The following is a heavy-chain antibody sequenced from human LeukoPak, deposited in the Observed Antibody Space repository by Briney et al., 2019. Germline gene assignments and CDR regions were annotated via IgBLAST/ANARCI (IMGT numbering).Heavy chain of an antibody. V-gene: IGHV3-11*03. Sequence: GGSLRLSCAASGFTFSDYYMSWIRQAPGKGLEWVSCISGSSTHTNYADSVKGRFTISRDNAKKSLYLQINSLRAEDTAVYYCATPGLLGYCSSAICAPPGYWGQGTLVTVSS. D-gene: IGHD2-2*01. CDR1: GFTFSDYY. CDR3: ATPGLLGYCSSAICAPPGY. J-gene: IGHJ4*02. CDR2: ISGSSTHT.